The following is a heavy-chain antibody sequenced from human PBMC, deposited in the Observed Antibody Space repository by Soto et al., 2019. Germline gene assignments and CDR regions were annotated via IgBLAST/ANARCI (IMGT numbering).Heavy chain of an antibody. D-gene: IGHD6-13*01. Sequence: EVQLLESGGGLVQPGGSLRLSCAASGFTFSSYAMSWVRQAPGRGLEWVSAISGSGGSTYYADSVKGRFTISRDNSNNTLYLQMKSLRAEDTAVYYCAKDQSKQQPHTLAYWGQGTLVTVSS. J-gene: IGHJ4*02. CDR2: ISGSGGST. CDR1: GFTFSSYA. V-gene: IGHV3-23*01. CDR3: AKDQSKQQPHTLAY.